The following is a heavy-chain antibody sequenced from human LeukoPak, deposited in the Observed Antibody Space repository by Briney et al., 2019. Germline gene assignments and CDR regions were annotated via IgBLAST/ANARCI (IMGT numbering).Heavy chain of an antibody. D-gene: IGHD6-19*01. V-gene: IGHV4-34*01. J-gene: IGHJ4*02. CDR1: GGSFSGYY. Sequence: PSETLSLTCAVYGGSFSGYYWSWIRQPPGKGLEWIGEINHSGSTNYNPSLKSRVTISVDTSKNQFSLKLSSVTAADTAVYYCAGPNTRKYSSGWYRLNFDYWGQGTLVTVSS. CDR2: INHSGST. CDR3: AGPNTRKYSSGWYRLNFDY.